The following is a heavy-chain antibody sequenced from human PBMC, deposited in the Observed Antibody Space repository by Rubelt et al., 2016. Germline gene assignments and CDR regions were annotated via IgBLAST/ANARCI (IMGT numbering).Heavy chain of an antibody. J-gene: IGHJ2*01. CDR3: AKDYGWELLRGYFDL. V-gene: IGHV3-7*01. CDR2: IKQDGSEK. D-gene: IGHD1-26*01. Sequence: EVQLVESGGGLVQPGGSLRLSCAASGFTFSNYWMSWVRQAPGKGLEWVANIKQDGSEKYYVDSVKGRFTISRDNAKNSLYLQMNSLSAEDTAIYYCAKDYGWELLRGYFDLWGRGTLVTVSS. CDR1: GFTFSNYW.